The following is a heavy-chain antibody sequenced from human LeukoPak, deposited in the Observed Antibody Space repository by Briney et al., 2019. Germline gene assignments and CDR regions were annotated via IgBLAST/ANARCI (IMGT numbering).Heavy chain of an antibody. CDR3: ARSWGVSTTVVTPGFAFDI. CDR1: GGSFSGYY. D-gene: IGHD4-23*01. Sequence: SETLSLTCAVYGGSFSGYYWNWIRQSPGKGLEWIAYIYYSGSTNYNPSLKSRVTISVDTSRNQFSLKLSSVTAADTAVYYCARSWGVSTTVVTPGFAFDIWGQGTMVTVSS. CDR2: IYYSGST. V-gene: IGHV4-59*01. J-gene: IGHJ3*02.